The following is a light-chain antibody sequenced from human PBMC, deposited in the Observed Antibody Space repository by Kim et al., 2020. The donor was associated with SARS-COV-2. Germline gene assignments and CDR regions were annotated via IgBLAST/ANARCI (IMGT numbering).Light chain of an antibody. V-gene: IGLV2-23*01. Sequence: QSALTQPASVSGSPGQSIIISCTGSSSDVGNFNLVSWYQQYPGKAPRIIIYEGTKRPSEISDRFSGSTSDNSASLTISGLQAEDESDFYCCSYTGDRRMFGGGTKLTVL. CDR2: EGT. CDR3: CSYTGDRRM. CDR1: SSDVGNFNL. J-gene: IGLJ3*02.